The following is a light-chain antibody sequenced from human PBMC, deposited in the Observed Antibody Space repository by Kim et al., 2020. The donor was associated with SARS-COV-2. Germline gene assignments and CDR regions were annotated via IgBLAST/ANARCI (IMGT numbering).Light chain of an antibody. CDR1: NNNVGDQG. Sequence: QAGLTQPHSVSKGLRQTATLTCTGNNNNVGDQGAAWLQQHRGHPPKLLSYRNNNRPSGISERLSASRSGNTASLTITGLQAEDEADYYCSAWDRSLSAWLFGGGTKLTVL. CDR2: RNN. CDR3: SAWDRSLSAWL. J-gene: IGLJ2*01. V-gene: IGLV10-54*01.